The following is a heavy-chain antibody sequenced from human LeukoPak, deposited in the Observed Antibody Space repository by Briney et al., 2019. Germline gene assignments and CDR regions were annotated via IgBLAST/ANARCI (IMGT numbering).Heavy chain of an antibody. CDR2: ISYDGSNK. CDR1: GFTFSSYA. Sequence: PGKSLRLSCAASGFTFSSYAMHWVRQAPGKGLEWVAVISYDGSNKYYADSVKGRFTISRGNSKNTLYLQMNSLRAEDTAVYYCARQVFYTAMGTHFDYWGQGTLVTVSS. J-gene: IGHJ4*02. D-gene: IGHD5-18*01. V-gene: IGHV3-30*04. CDR3: ARQVFYTAMGTHFDY.